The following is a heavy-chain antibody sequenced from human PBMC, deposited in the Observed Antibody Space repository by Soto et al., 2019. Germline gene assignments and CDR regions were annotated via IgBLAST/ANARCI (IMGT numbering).Heavy chain of an antibody. D-gene: IGHD5-12*01. CDR3: ARDASGYDLVNWFDP. CDR1: GGSISSSNW. J-gene: IGHJ5*02. V-gene: IGHV4-4*02. CDR2: IYHSGRT. Sequence: QVQLQESGPGLVKPSGTLSLTCAVSGGSISSSNWWRWVRQPPGKGLEWIGEIYHSGRTNYNPSLKSRVTISVDKSKNQFSLKLSYVTAADTAVYYCARDASGYDLVNWFDPWGQGTLVTVSS.